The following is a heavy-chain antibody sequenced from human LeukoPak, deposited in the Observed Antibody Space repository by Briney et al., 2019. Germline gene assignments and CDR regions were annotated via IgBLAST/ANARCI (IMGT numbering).Heavy chain of an antibody. V-gene: IGHV4-59*12. CDR3: ASYYDSSGYYPNDAFDI. D-gene: IGHD3-22*01. J-gene: IGHJ3*02. CDR1: GGSISSYY. Sequence: PSETLSLTCTVSGGSISSYYWSWIRQPPGKGLECIGYIYYSGSTNYNPSLKSRVTISVDTSKNQFSLKLSSVTAADTAVYYCASYYDSSGYYPNDAFDIWGQGTMVTVSS. CDR2: IYYSGST.